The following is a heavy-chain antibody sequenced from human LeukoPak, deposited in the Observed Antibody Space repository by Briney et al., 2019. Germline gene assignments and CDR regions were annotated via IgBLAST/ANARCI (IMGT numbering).Heavy chain of an antibody. CDR1: GGSISYYY. V-gene: IGHV4-59*01. J-gene: IGHJ3*02. CDR2: IYYSGST. Sequence: SETLSLTCTVSGGSISYYYWSWIRQPPGKGLEWIGYIYYSGSTNYNPSLKSRVTISVDTSKNQFSLKLNSVTAADTAVYYCARIAYGDNHFDIWGQGTMVTVSS. D-gene: IGHD4-23*01. CDR3: ARIAYGDNHFDI.